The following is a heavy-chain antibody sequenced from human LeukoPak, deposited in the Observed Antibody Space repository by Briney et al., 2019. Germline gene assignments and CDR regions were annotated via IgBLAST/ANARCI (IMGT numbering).Heavy chain of an antibody. CDR1: VFTFSSYS. Sequence: PGGSLRLSCAASVFTFSSYSMNWVRHAPGKGLEWVSSISSSSSYIYYADSVKGRFTISRDNAKNSLYLQMNSLRAEDTAVYYCAKDHLPAYYDILTGTSNWFDPWGQGTLVTVSS. D-gene: IGHD3-9*01. V-gene: IGHV3-21*01. CDR3: AKDHLPAYYDILTGTSNWFDP. J-gene: IGHJ5*02. CDR2: ISSSSSYI.